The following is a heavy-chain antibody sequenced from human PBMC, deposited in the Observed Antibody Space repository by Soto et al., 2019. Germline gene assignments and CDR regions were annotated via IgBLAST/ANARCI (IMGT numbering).Heavy chain of an antibody. V-gene: IGHV1-3*04. D-gene: IGHD1-7*01. CDR1: GYTFTNNV. CDR2: IHTAKGNT. Sequence: GASVKVSCKASGYTFTNNVIHWLRQAPGQTLGWMGWIHTAKGNTKYSQKFEARVTLTRDTAASTAYMELNSLRSDDTAVYYCARDPIWTYTWNYARLNYLDPWGQGTLVTVSS. CDR3: ARDPIWTYTWNYARLNYLDP. J-gene: IGHJ5*02.